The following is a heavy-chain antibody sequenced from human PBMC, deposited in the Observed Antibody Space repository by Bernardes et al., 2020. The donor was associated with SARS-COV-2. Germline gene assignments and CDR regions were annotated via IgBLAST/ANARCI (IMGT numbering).Heavy chain of an antibody. J-gene: IGHJ2*01. D-gene: IGHD2-21*01. CDR2: IHYSGST. CDR3: ARETQGEADLRYFDR. V-gene: IGHV4-31*03. Sequence: SETLSLTCTVSGGSISSRHYYWTWIRQRPGEGLEWIGYIHYSGSTSYNPSLKSRLIISVSTSENQFSLKLNSVSATDTAVYYCARETQGEADLRYFDRWGRGNLVTVSS. CDR1: GGSISSRHYY.